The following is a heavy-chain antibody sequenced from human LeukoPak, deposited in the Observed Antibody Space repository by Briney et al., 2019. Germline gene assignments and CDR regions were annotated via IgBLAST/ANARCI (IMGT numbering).Heavy chain of an antibody. V-gene: IGHV1-2*02. CDR2: INPNSGGT. Sequence: GASVKVSCKASGYTFTGYYMHWVRQAPGQGLEWMGWINPNSGGTNYAQKFQGRVTMTRDTSISTAYMELSRLRSDDTAVYYCARSLVVVVAAKGFDPWGQGTLVTVSS. J-gene: IGHJ5*02. D-gene: IGHD2-15*01. CDR3: ARSLVVVVAAKGFDP. CDR1: GYTFTGYY.